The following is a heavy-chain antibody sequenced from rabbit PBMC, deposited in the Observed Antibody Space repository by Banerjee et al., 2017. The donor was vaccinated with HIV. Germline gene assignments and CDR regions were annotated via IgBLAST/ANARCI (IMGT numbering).Heavy chain of an antibody. CDR1: GFSFSSSYY. D-gene: IGHD6-1*01. CDR2: ILTSSGSA. CDR3: ARDAGYGGYGYATGSYYFNL. Sequence: QSLEESGGDLVKPGASLTRTCTASGFSFSSSYYMCGVRQAPGKGLEWIACILTSSGSAWYASWVNGRFTLSTTSSTTVTLQMTSLTAADTATYFCARDAGYGGYGYATGSYYFNLWGPGTLVTVS. J-gene: IGHJ4*01. V-gene: IGHV1S40*01.